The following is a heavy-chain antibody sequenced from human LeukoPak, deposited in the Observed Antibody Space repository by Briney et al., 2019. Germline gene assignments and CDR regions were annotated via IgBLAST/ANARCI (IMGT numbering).Heavy chain of an antibody. V-gene: IGHV4-4*07. CDR1: GGSISNYY. J-gene: IGHJ4*02. D-gene: IGHD3-22*01. CDR3: ARESSRYPYYFDY. Sequence: PSETLSLTCTVSGGSISNYYWTSIRQPAGKGLDWIGRIYISGSTNYNPSLKSRVTMSLDTSKNQFSVKLTSVTAADTAVYYCARESSRYPYYFDYWGQGTLVTVSS. CDR2: IYISGST.